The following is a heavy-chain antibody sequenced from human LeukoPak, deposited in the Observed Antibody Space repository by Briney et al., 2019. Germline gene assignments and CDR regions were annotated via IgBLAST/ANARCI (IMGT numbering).Heavy chain of an antibody. CDR2: ISSSGSSI. J-gene: IGHJ4*02. CDR1: GFTFSSYE. CDR3: ARGYSSGWYPEFFDY. Sequence: PGGSLRLSCAASGFTFSSYEMNWVRQAPGKGLEWVSSISSSGSSIHYADSVKGRFTISRDNAKNSLYLQMNSLRAEDTAVYYCARGYSSGWYPEFFDYCGQGNLCTVSS. D-gene: IGHD6-19*01. V-gene: IGHV3-48*03.